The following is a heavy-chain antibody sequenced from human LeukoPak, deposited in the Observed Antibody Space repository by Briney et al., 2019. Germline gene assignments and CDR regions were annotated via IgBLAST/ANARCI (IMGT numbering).Heavy chain of an antibody. CDR2: ISPYKGNK. V-gene: IGHV1-18*01. Sequence: ASVKVSCKASGYMFSNFFSSYGITWVRQAPGQGLEWMGWISPYKGNKKFAQKFQGRVTMTTDTSTSTAYMELSSLRSEDTAVYYCASRRLDYGDYHFYYYYGMDVWGQGTTVTVSS. D-gene: IGHD4-17*01. CDR3: ASRRLDYGDYHFYYYYGMDV. J-gene: IGHJ6*02. CDR1: GYMFSNFFSSYG.